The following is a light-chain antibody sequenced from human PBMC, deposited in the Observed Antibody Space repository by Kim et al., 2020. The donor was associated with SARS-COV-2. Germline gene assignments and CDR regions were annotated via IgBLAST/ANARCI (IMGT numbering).Light chain of an antibody. J-gene: IGLJ1*01. CDR3: GTWDSSLSAGV. Sequence: GQTVTITCSGSSSNIWNNYVSWYQQLPGTAPKLLIYDNNKRPSGIPGRFSGTKSGTSATLGITGLQTGDEADYYCGTWDSSLSAGVFGTGTKVTVL. V-gene: IGLV1-51*01. CDR2: DNN. CDR1: SSNIWNNY.